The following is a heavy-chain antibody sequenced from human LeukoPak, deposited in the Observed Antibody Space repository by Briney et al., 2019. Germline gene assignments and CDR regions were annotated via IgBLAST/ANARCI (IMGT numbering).Heavy chain of an antibody. D-gene: IGHD6-13*01. CDR3: ARGAQGDSSWAVDY. J-gene: IGHJ4*02. CDR2: IYYSGST. Sequence: SETLSLTCAVSGGSISSGGYSWSWIRQPPGKGLEWIGYIYYSGSTYYNPSLKSRVTISVDTSKNQFSLKLSSVTAADTAVYYCARGAQGDSSWAVDYWGQGTLVTVSS. CDR1: GGSISSGGYS. V-gene: IGHV4-30-4*07.